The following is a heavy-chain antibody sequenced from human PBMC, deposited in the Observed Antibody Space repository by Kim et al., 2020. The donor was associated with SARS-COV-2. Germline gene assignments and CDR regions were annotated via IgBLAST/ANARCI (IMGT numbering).Heavy chain of an antibody. CDR2: ISAYNGNT. CDR1: GYSFTSYG. Sequence: ASVKVSCKASGYSFTSYGISWVRQAPGQGLEWMGWISAYNGNTNYAQKLQGRVTMTTDTSTSTAYMELRSLRSDDTAVYYCARDWGMVRGVTRFDPWGQGTLVTVSS. D-gene: IGHD3-10*01. V-gene: IGHV1-18*01. CDR3: ARDWGMVRGVTRFDP. J-gene: IGHJ5*02.